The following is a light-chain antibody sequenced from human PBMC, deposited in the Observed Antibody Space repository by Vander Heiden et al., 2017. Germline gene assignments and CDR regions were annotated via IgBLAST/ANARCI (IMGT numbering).Light chain of an antibody. J-gene: IGLJ1*01. CDR1: KLGDNS. CDR3: QAWDSGTGV. Sequence: SYELTQPPSVSVPPGQTPSTSCSGAKLGDNSTAWYHQEPGQSPVLVIYQDDRPPSGIPERFSGSNSGNTATLTISGTQPVDEADYYCQAWDSGTGVFGTGTTVTVL. CDR2: QDD. V-gene: IGLV3-1*01.